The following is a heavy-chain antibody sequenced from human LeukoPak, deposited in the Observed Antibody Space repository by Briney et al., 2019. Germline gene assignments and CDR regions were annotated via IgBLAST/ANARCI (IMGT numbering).Heavy chain of an antibody. CDR1: GGSISSGDYY. CDR3: ARGRDYYDSGGYQGEFDY. J-gene: IGHJ4*02. V-gene: IGHV4-30-4*01. Sequence: SQTLSLTCTVSGGSISSGDYYWSWIRQPPGKGLEWIGYIYYSGSTYYNPSLKSRVTISVDTSKNQFSLKLSSVTAADTAVYYCARGRDYYDSGGYQGEFDYWGQGTLVTVSS. CDR2: IYYSGST. D-gene: IGHD3-22*01.